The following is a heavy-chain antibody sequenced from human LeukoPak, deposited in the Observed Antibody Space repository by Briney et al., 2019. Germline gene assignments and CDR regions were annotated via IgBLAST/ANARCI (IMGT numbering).Heavy chain of an antibody. CDR3: ASASRIFFELYAFDI. Sequence: SETLSFTCTVSGGSISSRSYYWGWIRQPPGKGPEWIGSIYYSGSSYNNPSLKSRVTISVDTSKNQFSLKLSSVTAADTAVYYCASASRIFFELYAFDIWGQGTMVTVSS. V-gene: IGHV4-39*01. CDR1: GGSISSRSYY. CDR2: IYYSGSS. J-gene: IGHJ3*02. D-gene: IGHD2-15*01.